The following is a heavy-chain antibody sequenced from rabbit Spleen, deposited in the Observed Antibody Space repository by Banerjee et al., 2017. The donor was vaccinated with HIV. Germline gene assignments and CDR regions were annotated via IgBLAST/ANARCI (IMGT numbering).Heavy chain of an antibody. J-gene: IGHJ4*01. CDR3: AMRPDTIKSIL. V-gene: IGHV1S45*01. CDR1: GFDFSNYG. Sequence: QEQLVESGGGLVQPGGSLKLSCKASGFDFSNYGVSWVRQAPGKGLEWIGAIYAGSSGSTYYASWAKGRFTISKTSSTTVTLQMTSLTAADTATYFCAMRPDTIKSILWGPGTLVTVS. D-gene: IGHD1-1*01. CDR2: IYAGSSGST.